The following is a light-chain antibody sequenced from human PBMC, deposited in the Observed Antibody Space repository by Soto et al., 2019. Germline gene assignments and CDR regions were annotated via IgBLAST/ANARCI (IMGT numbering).Light chain of an antibody. V-gene: IGKV3-15*01. J-gene: IGKJ1*01. Sequence: EIVVTQSPATLSVSPGERATLSCRAGQSVSHDLAWYQQKPGQAPRLLIYAASTRATGIPARFSGSGSGTEFTLTISSLQSEDFAVYYCQQYYNWPRTFGQGTKVEIK. CDR3: QQYYNWPRT. CDR1: QSVSHD. CDR2: AAS.